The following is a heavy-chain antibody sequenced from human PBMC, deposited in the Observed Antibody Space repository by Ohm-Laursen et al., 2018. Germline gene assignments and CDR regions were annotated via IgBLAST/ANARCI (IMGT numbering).Heavy chain of an antibody. CDR3: AKRRDGSYTN. CDR2: ISGNGGSP. J-gene: IGHJ6*02. CDR1: GFTVSSSY. D-gene: IGHD1-26*01. Sequence: SLRLSCAASGFTVSSSYMTWVRQAPGEGLEWVSGISGNGGSPYYADSVKGRFTVSRDNSKNTLYLQMNSLRAEDTAVYYCAKRRDGSYTNWGQGTTVTVSS. V-gene: IGHV3-23*01.